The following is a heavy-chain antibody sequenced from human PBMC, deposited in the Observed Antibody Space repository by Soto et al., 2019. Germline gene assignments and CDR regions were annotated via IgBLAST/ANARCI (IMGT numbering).Heavy chain of an antibody. D-gene: IGHD3-10*01. CDR2: INAGNGNT. Sequence: QVQLVQSGAEVKKPGASVKVSCKASGYTFTSYAMHWVRQAPGQRLEWMGWINAGNGNTKYSQKFQGRVTITRDTSASTAYMELSSLRSEDTAVYYCARGYYYGSGSRTGIDYWGQGTLVTVSS. J-gene: IGHJ4*02. V-gene: IGHV1-3*01. CDR1: GYTFTSYA. CDR3: ARGYYYGSGSRTGIDY.